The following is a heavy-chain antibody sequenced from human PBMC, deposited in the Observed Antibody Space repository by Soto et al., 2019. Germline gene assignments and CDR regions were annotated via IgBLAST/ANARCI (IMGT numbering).Heavy chain of an antibody. CDR1: GFIFSSYA. CDR3: AGNCSGGSCHYY. Sequence: EVQLLESGGGLVQPGGSLRLSCAASGFIFSSYAMSWVRQAPGKGLEWVSAISGSGGSTYYADSVKGRFTISRDNSKRTLCLHMSGLSAEFTAVYFCAGNCSGGSCHYYWSQRTLVTVS. CDR2: ISGSGGST. J-gene: IGHJ4*02. D-gene: IGHD2-15*01. V-gene: IGHV3-23*01.